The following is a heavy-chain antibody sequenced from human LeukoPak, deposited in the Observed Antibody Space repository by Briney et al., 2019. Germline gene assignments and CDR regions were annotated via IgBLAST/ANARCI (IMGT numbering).Heavy chain of an antibody. CDR1: GFTFSSYA. D-gene: IGHD2-2*01. CDR2: ISGGGDNT. Sequence: GGSLRLSCAASGFTFSSYAVSWVRQAPGRGLEWVSAISGGGDNTYYADSVKGRFTISRDNSKNTLYLHMNSLRAEDTAVYYCARERGSLPAGQNRFDYWGQGTLVTVSS. V-gene: IGHV3-23*01. CDR3: ARERGSLPAGQNRFDY. J-gene: IGHJ4*02.